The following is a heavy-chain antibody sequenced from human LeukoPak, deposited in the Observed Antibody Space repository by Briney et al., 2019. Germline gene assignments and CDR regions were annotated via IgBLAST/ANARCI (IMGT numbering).Heavy chain of an antibody. CDR2: INTNTGNP. D-gene: IGHD2-2*01. V-gene: IGHV7-4-1*02. Sequence: ASVKVSCKASGYTFTGYYMHWVRQAPGQGPEWMGWINTNTGNPTYAQGFTGRFVFSLDTSVSTAYLQISSLKAEDTAVYYCARGGYCSSISCNWFDPWGQGTLVTVSS. J-gene: IGHJ5*02. CDR3: ARGGYCSSISCNWFDP. CDR1: GYTFTGYY.